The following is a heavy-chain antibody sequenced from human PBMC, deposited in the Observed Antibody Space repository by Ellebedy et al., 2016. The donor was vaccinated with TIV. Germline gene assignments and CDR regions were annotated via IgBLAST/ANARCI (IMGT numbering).Heavy chain of an antibody. V-gene: IGHV4-4*02. Sequence: MPSETLSLTCAVSGGSISSSTTWWSWARQPPGKGLEWFGEFYQSGTTNYIPSLNSRLTISVDKSQNQFSLRLNSVTAADTAVYYCSMGAYSWDVWGQGTTVTVSS. CDR3: SMGAYSWDV. J-gene: IGHJ6*02. D-gene: IGHD3-16*01. CDR1: GGSISSSTTW. CDR2: FYQSGTT.